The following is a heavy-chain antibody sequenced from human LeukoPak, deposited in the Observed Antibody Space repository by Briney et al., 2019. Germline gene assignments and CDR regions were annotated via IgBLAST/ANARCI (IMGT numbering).Heavy chain of an antibody. CDR2: INAGNGDT. J-gene: IGHJ5*01. V-gene: IGHV1-3*01. D-gene: IGHD3-22*01. Sequence: VSVKVSCKASGYTFTRYTMYWVRQAPGQSLEWMGWINAGNGDTKYSQKFQGRVTITSDTSASTAYMELSSLRSEDTALYYCARGLDRSSWLDSWGQGTRVTVSS. CDR3: ARGLDRSSWLDS. CDR1: GYTFTRYT.